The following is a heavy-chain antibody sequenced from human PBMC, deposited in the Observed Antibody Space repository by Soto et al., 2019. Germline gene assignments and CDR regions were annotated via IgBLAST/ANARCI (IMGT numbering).Heavy chain of an antibody. CDR3: ARERGLIIPAPRPYYYGMDV. J-gene: IGHJ6*02. CDR1: GFTFSSYS. D-gene: IGHD2-2*01. CDR2: ISSSSSYI. Sequence: PGGSLRLSCAASGFTFSSYSMNWVRQAPGKGLEWVSSISSSSSYIYYADSVKGRFTISRDNAKNSLYLQMNSLRAEDTAVYYCARERGLIIPAPRPYYYGMDVWGQGTTVTVSS. V-gene: IGHV3-21*01.